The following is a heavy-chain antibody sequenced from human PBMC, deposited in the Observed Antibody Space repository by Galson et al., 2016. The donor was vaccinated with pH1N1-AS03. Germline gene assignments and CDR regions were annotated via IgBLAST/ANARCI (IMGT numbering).Heavy chain of an antibody. J-gene: IGHJ4*02. Sequence: SLRLSCAGSGFSIRTYWMHWVRQVPGKGLVWVSRINTDGSSTNYADSVKGRFTISRDNAKNTPYLQMNSLGAEDTAFYYCARGSDDYIWGGYSGDYWSQGILVTVSS. CDR1: GFSIRTYW. CDR3: ARGSDDYIWGGYSGDY. V-gene: IGHV3-74*01. CDR2: INTDGSST. D-gene: IGHD3-16*01.